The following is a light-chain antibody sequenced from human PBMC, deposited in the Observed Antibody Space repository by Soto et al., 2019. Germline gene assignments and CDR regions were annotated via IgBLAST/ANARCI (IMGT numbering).Light chain of an antibody. CDR3: SSYTSTSTLL. CDR2: EVN. Sequence: HSVLTQPASVSGSPGQSINISCIGTSSDVGDYNYVSWYQQHPGKAPKLIIYEVNNRPSWVSSRFSGSKSGNTASLTISGLQAEDEANYYCSSYTSTSTLLFGGGTKLTVL. J-gene: IGLJ2*01. CDR1: SSDVGDYNY. V-gene: IGLV2-14*01.